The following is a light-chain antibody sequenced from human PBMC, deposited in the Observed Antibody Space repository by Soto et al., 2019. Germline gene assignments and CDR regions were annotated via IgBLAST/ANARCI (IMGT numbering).Light chain of an antibody. Sequence: DIQMTQSPSTLSASVGDRVTITCRAIQSIISWLAWYQQKPGKAPKLLIYDASSLESGDPSRFSGSGSGTQFTVTISSPQADDFATYCSQPYSSYSDTFGQATEVDFK. CDR1: QSIISW. V-gene: IGKV1-5*01. CDR2: DAS. CDR3: QPYSSYSDT. J-gene: IGKJ1*01.